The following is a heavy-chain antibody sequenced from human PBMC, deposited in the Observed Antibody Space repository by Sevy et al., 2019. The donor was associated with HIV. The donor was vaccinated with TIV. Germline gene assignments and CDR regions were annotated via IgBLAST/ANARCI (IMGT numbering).Heavy chain of an antibody. Sequence: GGSLRLSCAASGFTVNSNYMTWVRQAPGKGLEGVSVIHSDDTTYHADSVKDRFTISRDNFKNTLYLHMSSLRAEDTAVYYCARGKSGYGYALNYWGQGIPVTVSS. CDR2: IHSDDTT. J-gene: IGHJ4*02. CDR3: ARGKSGYGYALNY. D-gene: IGHD5-18*01. V-gene: IGHV3-66*01. CDR1: GFTVNSNY.